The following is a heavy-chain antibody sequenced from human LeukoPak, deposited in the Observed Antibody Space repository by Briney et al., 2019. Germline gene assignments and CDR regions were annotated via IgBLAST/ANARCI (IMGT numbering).Heavy chain of an antibody. Sequence: GESLKISCKGSGYSFTTYWIGWVRQMPGRGLEWMGTIYPGDSDTRYSPSFQGQVTISADKSINTAYLQWSSLKASDTAIYYCARVAVDYGPPTSRFDYWGQGALVTVSS. CDR2: IYPGDSDT. D-gene: IGHD4-17*01. CDR1: GYSFTTYW. V-gene: IGHV5-51*01. CDR3: ARVAVDYGPPTSRFDY. J-gene: IGHJ4*02.